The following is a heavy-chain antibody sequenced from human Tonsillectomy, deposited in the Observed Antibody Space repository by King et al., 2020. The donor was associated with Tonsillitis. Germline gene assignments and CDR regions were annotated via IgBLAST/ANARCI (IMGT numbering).Heavy chain of an antibody. J-gene: IGHJ4*02. CDR1: GFTFTSSG. Sequence: VQLVESGGGLAQTGGSLRLSCAASGFTFTSSGMSWVRQAPGKGLECVSVIYSGGTNTYYADSVKGRFTISRDNSKNTVFLQMNSLRAEDTAIYYCAKLTGAIDGPFDYWGQGTLVTVSS. CDR3: AKLTGAIDGPFDY. CDR2: IYSGGTNT. V-gene: IGHV3-23*03. D-gene: IGHD1-26*01.